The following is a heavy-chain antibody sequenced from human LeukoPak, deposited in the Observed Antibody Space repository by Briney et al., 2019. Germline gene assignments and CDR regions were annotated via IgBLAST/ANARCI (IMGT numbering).Heavy chain of an antibody. J-gene: IGHJ4*02. CDR2: INWNSDSI. Sequence: PGGSLRLSCAASGFTFDDYAMHWARQVQGKGLEWVSGINWNSDSIGYADSVKGRFTTSRGNAKNSLYLQMNSLRAEDTAFYYCAINGGGDSGYGNFDYWGQGTLVTVSS. D-gene: IGHD5-12*01. CDR3: AINGGGDSGYGNFDY. CDR1: GFTFDDYA. V-gene: IGHV3-9*01.